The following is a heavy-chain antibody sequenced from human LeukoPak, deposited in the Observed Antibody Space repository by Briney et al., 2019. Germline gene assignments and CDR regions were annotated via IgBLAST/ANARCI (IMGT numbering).Heavy chain of an antibody. CDR2: ISDSGST. Sequence: SETLSLTCTVSGGSMNNYYWSWIRQAPGKGLEWIGYISDSGSTNYNPSLGSRVTISVDTSKNQFSLKLTSVTAADTALYYCARYDYGDCWFDPWGQGTLVTVSS. CDR1: GGSMNNYY. V-gene: IGHV4-59*01. CDR3: ARYDYGDCWFDP. J-gene: IGHJ5*02. D-gene: IGHD4-17*01.